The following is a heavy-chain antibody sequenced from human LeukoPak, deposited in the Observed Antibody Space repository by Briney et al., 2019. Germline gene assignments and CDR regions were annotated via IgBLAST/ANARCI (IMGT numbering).Heavy chain of an antibody. J-gene: IGHJ5*02. D-gene: IGHD3-3*01. Sequence: SETLSLTCTVSGGSISSSSYYWGWIRQPPGKGLEWIGSIYYSGRTYYNPSLKSRVTISVDTSKNQFSLKLSSVTAADTAVYYCARGRKNYDFWSGYYKLSNWCYPWGQGTLVTVSS. V-gene: IGHV4-39*07. CDR3: ARGRKNYDFWSGYYKLSNWCYP. CDR2: IYYSGRT. CDR1: GGSISSSSYY.